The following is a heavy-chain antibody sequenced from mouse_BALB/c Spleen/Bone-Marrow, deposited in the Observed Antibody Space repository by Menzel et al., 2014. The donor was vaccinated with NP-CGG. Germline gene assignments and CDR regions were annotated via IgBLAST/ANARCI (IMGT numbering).Heavy chain of an antibody. CDR1: GYAFTSYN. Sequence: SGPELVKPGASVKVSCKASGYAFTSYNMYWVKQSHGKSLEWIGYIDPYSGGTSYNQKFKGKATLTVDKSSSTAYMHLNSLTSEDSAVYYCARRFYYDYYAMDYWGQGTSVTVSS. V-gene: IGHV1S135*01. CDR2: IDPYSGGT. J-gene: IGHJ4*01. D-gene: IGHD1-1*01. CDR3: ARRFYYDYYAMDY.